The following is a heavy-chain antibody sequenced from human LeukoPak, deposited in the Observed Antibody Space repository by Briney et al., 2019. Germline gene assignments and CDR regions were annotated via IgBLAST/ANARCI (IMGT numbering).Heavy chain of an antibody. CDR2: ISAAHNNR. D-gene: IGHD4-23*01. J-gene: IGHJ4*02. CDR3: LRDLDYGGNPDF. CDR1: GFTFSSYS. V-gene: IGHV3-48*02. Sequence: GGSLRLSCAASGFTFSSYSFNWVRQAPRKGLEWVSYISAAHNNRYYAESVKGRFTISRDNVKNSLFLQMNSLRDEDTAMYYCLRDLDYGGNPDFWGQGTLVTVSS.